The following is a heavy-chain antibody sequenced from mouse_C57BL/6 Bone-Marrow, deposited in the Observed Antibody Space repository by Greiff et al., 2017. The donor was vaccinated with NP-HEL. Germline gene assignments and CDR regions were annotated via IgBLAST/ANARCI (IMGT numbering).Heavy chain of an antibody. D-gene: IGHD2-3*01. CDR2: IDPETGGT. Sequence: VQLQQSGAELVRPGASVTLSCKASGYTFTDYEMHWVKQTPVHGLEWIGAIDPETGGTAYNQKFKGKAILTADKSSSTAYMELRSLTSEDSAVYYCVYDGPYYFDYWGQGTTLTVSS. CDR3: VYDGPYYFDY. V-gene: IGHV1-15*01. J-gene: IGHJ2*01. CDR1: GYTFTDYE.